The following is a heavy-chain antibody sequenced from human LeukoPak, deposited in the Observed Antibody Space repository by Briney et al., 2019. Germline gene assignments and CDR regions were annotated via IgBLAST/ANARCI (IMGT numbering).Heavy chain of an antibody. V-gene: IGHV4-39*02. CDR2: IHYSETT. D-gene: IGHD3-22*01. CDR1: GGSISSSNYY. Sequence: SETLSLTCTVSGGSISSSNYYWGWIRQPPGKGLEWIASIHYSETTYYNPSLKSRVTISVDTSKNHFSLKLSSVTAADTAVYYCARTSITMMGYYFDYWGQGTLVTVSS. CDR3: ARTSITMMGYYFDY. J-gene: IGHJ4*02.